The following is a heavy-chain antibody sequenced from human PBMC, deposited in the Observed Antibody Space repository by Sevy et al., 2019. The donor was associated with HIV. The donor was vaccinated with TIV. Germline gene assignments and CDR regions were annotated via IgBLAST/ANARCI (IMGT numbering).Heavy chain of an antibody. J-gene: IGHJ4*02. CDR1: GFTFSSYA. CDR2: ISGSGGST. V-gene: IGHV3-23*01. D-gene: IGHD2-8*02. CDR3: AKDLWYWYYFDY. Sequence: GGSLRLSCAASGFTFSSYAMSSVRQAPAKGLEWVSAISGSGGSTYYADSVKGRFTISRDNSKNTLYLQMNSLRAEDTAVYYCAKDLWYWYYFDYWGQGTLVTVSS.